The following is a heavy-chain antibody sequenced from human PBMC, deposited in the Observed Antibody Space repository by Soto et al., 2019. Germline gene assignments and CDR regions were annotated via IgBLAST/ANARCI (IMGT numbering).Heavy chain of an antibody. CDR1: NDSISSYS. CDR3: ARCRSDWYFDH. CDR2: ISHSGST. D-gene: IGHD2-21*02. V-gene: IGHV4-59*01. Sequence: SETLSLTCTVSNDSISSYSWGWIRQPPGKGLEWIGCISHSGSTNYNPSLNSRVTMPVDTSKSQLSLNLTSVTAADTAVYYCARCRSDWYFDHWAQGTLVTVSS. J-gene: IGHJ4*02.